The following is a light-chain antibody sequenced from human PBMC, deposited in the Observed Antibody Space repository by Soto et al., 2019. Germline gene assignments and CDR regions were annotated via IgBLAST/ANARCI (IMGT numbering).Light chain of an antibody. J-gene: IGKJ1*01. Sequence: EIVLTQSPATLSLSPGERATLSCRASQSVSSYLAWYQQKPGQAPRLLIFDSSNMATGIPARFSGSGSGTDFTLTISSLEPEDFAVYYCQQRFNWPPTFGQGTKVEIK. CDR2: DSS. CDR3: QQRFNWPPT. CDR1: QSVSSY. V-gene: IGKV3-11*01.